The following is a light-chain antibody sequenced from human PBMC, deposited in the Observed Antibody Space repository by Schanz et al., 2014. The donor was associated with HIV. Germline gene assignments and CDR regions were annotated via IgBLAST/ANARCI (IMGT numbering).Light chain of an antibody. V-gene: IGLV2-14*01. CDR2: DVS. CDR3: QSFDRGMRGLI. CDR1: SSDIGAYNY. Sequence: QSALTQPASVSGSPGQSITISCTGTSSDIGAYNYVSWYQQYPGKAPKLMIYDVSNRPSGVSNRFSGSKSGNTASLTISGLQAEDEADYYCQSFDRGMRGLIFGGGTKVTVL. J-gene: IGLJ2*01.